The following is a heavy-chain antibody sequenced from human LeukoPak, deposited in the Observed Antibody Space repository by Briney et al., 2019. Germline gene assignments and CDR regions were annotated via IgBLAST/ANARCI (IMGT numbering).Heavy chain of an antibody. CDR3: AKDRSDNSTWYVGSH. CDR2: ISGSTYTT. CDR1: GFTFSTFA. V-gene: IGHV3-23*01. D-gene: IGHD2/OR15-2a*01. Sequence: GGSLRLSCAASGFTFSTFAMSWVRQAPGKGLEWVSSISGSTYTTYYADSVKGRFTISRDNSKNTLYLQMNSLRAEDTAIYYCAKDRSDNSTWYVGSHWGQGTLVTVSS. J-gene: IGHJ4*02.